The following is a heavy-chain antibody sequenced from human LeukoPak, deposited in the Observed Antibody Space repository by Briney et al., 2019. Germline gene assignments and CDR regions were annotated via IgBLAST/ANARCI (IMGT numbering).Heavy chain of an antibody. D-gene: IGHD4-17*01. V-gene: IGHV4-61*02. Sequence: SQTLSLTXTVSGGSISSGSYYWSWIRQPAGKGLEWIGRIYTSGSTNYNPSLKSRVTISVDTSKNQFSLKLSSVTAADTAVYYCARGGAMTPAYWGQGTLVTVSS. CDR1: GGSISSGSYY. CDR2: IYTSGST. J-gene: IGHJ4*02. CDR3: ARGGAMTPAY.